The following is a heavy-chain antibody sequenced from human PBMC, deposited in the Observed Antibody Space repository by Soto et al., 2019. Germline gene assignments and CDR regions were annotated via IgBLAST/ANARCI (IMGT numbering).Heavy chain of an antibody. Sequence: PGESLKISCKGSGYSFTSYWISWVRQMPGKGLEWMGRIDPSDSYTNYSPSFQGHVTISADKSISTAYLQWSSLKASDTAMYYCATPYSTVTTGRAYYYGMDVWGQGTTVTVSS. V-gene: IGHV5-10-1*01. CDR3: ATPYSTVTTGRAYYYGMDV. J-gene: IGHJ6*02. CDR1: GYSFTSYW. D-gene: IGHD4-17*01. CDR2: IDPSDSYT.